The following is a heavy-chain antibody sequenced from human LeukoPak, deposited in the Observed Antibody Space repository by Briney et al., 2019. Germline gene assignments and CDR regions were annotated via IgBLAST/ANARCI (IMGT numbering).Heavy chain of an antibody. CDR1: GGSISSGSYY. CDR3: ARDARSIGYCSGGSCYSGPHYYYMDV. J-gene: IGHJ6*03. Sequence: SQTLSLTCTVSGGSISSGSYYWSWIRQPAGKGLEWIGRIYTSGSTNYNPSLKSRVTISVDTSKNQFSLKLSSVTAADTAVYYCARDARSIGYCSGGSCYSGPHYYYMDVWGKGTTVTISS. CDR2: IYTSGST. V-gene: IGHV4-61*02. D-gene: IGHD2-15*01.